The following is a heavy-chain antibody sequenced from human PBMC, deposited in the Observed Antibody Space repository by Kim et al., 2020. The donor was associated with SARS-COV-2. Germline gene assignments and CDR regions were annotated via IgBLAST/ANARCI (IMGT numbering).Heavy chain of an antibody. CDR2: IKQDGSEK. CDR1: GFTFSSYW. Sequence: GGSLRVSCAASGFTFSSYWMSWVRQAPGKGLEWVANIKQDGSEKYYVDSVKGRFTISRDNAKNSLYLQMNSLRAEDTAVYYCAAQRILLDFWSGYPSGNFDYWGQGTLVTVSS. V-gene: IGHV3-7*01. D-gene: IGHD3-3*01. CDR3: AAQRILLDFWSGYPSGNFDY. J-gene: IGHJ4*02.